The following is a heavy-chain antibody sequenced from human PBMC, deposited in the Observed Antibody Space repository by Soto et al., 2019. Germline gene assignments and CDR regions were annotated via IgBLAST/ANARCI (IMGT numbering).Heavy chain of an antibody. CDR3: ARAGIAAAGPALNY. CDR2: IYHSGST. CDR1: GGSISSSNW. Sequence: KPSETLSLTCAVSGGSISSSNWWSWVRQPPGKGLEWIGEIYHSGSTNYNPSLKSRVTISVDKSKNQFSLKLSSVTAADTAVYYCARAGIAAAGPALNYWGQGTLVTVSS. J-gene: IGHJ4*02. V-gene: IGHV4-4*02. D-gene: IGHD6-13*01.